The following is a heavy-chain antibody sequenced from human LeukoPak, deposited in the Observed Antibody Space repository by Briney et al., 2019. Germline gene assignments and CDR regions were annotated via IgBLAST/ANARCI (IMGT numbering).Heavy chain of an antibody. CDR3: ARDLAYSSGWSPYYFDY. Sequence: GGSLGLSCAASGFTVSSNYMSWVRQAPGKGLEWVSVIYSGGSTYYADSVKGRFTISRDNSKNTLYLQMDSLRAEDTAVYYCARDLAYSSGWSPYYFDYWGQGTLVTVSS. CDR1: GFTVSSNY. J-gene: IGHJ4*02. CDR2: IYSGGST. V-gene: IGHV3-66*01. D-gene: IGHD6-19*01.